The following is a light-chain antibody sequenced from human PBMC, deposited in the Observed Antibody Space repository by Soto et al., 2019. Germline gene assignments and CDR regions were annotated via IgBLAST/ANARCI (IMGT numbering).Light chain of an antibody. Sequence: DIQISQSPSALSASVGDTVTITCRASQSVSGWLAWYQQKPGKAPKLLIYEASTLQSGVPSRFSGSGSGTEFTLTISGLQPEDFGTYYCQQANSFPLTFGGGTKVDIK. CDR2: EAS. V-gene: IGKV1-5*01. J-gene: IGKJ4*01. CDR1: QSVSGW. CDR3: QQANSFPLT.